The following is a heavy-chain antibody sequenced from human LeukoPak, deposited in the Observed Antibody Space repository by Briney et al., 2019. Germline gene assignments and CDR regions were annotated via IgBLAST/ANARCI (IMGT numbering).Heavy chain of an antibody. CDR2: IFSGGST. V-gene: IGHV3-53*01. CDR3: ARDSGAFDY. J-gene: IGHJ4*02. Sequence: GGSLRLSCAASGFSVSSNFMTWVRQAPGKGLEWVSVIFSGGSTYYADSVKGRFTISRDNSKNTLYLQMNSLRAEDTAVYYCARDSGAFDYWGQGTLVTVSS. CDR1: GFSVSSNF. D-gene: IGHD6-25*01.